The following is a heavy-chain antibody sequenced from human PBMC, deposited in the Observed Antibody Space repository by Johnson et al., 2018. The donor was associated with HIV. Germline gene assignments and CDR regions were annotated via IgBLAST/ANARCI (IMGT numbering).Heavy chain of an antibody. D-gene: IGHD6-6*01. CDR1: GFTFSSYG. Sequence: VQLVESGGGLVQPGGSLRLSCAASGFTFSSYGMHWVRQAPGKGLEWVSVIYSGGSTFYADSVKGRFTISRDNSGNTLYLQMDSLRVEDTAVYYCASTRLGAFDIWGQGTMVTVSS. J-gene: IGHJ3*02. CDR2: IYSGGST. CDR3: ASTRLGAFDI. V-gene: IGHV3-66*01.